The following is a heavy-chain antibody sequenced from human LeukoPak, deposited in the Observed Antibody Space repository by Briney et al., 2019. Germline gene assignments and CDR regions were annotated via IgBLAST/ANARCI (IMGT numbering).Heavy chain of an antibody. J-gene: IGHJ4*02. CDR3: ATTSILTMVRGVFDY. Sequence: PSETLSLTCTVSGGSISSYYWSWIRQPPGKGLEWIGYIYYSGSTNYNPSLKSRVTIPVDTSKNQFSLKLSSVTAADTAVYYCATTSILTMVRGVFDYWGQGTLVTVSS. CDR1: GGSISSYY. D-gene: IGHD3-10*01. V-gene: IGHV4-59*01. CDR2: IYYSGST.